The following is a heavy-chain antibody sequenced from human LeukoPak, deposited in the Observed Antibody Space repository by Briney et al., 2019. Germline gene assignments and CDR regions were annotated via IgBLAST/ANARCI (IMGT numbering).Heavy chain of an antibody. V-gene: IGHV3-66*01. CDR1: GFTFSSYA. CDR2: IYSGGST. J-gene: IGHJ6*02. D-gene: IGHD7-27*01. Sequence: PGGSLRLSCGASGFTFSSYAMAWVRQAPGKGLEWVSVIYSGGSTYYADSVKGRFTISRDNSKNTLYLQMNSLRAEDTAVYYCARDGDPDYYYGMDVWGQGTTVTVSS. CDR3: ARDGDPDYYYGMDV.